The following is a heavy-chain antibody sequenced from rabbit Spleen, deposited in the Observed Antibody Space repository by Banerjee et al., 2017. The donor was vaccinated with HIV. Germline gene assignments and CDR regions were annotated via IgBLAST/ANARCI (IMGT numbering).Heavy chain of an antibody. CDR2: IEGGSSAFS. CDR1: GFSFSSSYY. V-gene: IGHV1S40*01. D-gene: IGHD1-1*01. CDR3: ARDTSSSFSSYGMDL. J-gene: IGHJ6*01. Sequence: ESGGDLVKPGASLTLTCTASGFSFSSSYYMCWVRQAPGKGLEWIACIEGGSSAFSYFASWAKGRFTISKTSSTTVTLQMTSLTAADTATYFCARDTSSSFSSYGMDLWGQGTLVTVS.